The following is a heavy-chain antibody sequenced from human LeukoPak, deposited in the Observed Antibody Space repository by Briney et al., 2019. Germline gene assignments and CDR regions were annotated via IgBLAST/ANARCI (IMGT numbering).Heavy chain of an antibody. CDR2: IKPDGSDK. D-gene: IGHD3-10*01. Sequence: GGSLRLSCAASGFTFSGHWMSWVRQAPGKGLEWVAKIKPDGSDKYYVDSVKGRLNISRDNTKNSLYLQMDSLRADDTAVYYCTRDVWFSFDYWGQGTLVTVSS. V-gene: IGHV3-7*01. J-gene: IGHJ4*02. CDR3: TRDVWFSFDY. CDR1: GFTFSGHW.